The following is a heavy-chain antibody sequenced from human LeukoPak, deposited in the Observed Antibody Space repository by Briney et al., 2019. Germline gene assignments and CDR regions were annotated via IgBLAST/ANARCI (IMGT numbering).Heavy chain of an antibody. Sequence: PSETLSLTCTVSGGSISSYYWCWIRQPPGKGLEWIGYIYYSGSTNYNPSLKSRVTISVDTSKNQFSLKLSSVTAADTAVYYCARQFTPYGSGSYYYYGMDVWGQGTTVTVSS. CDR3: ARQFTPYGSGSYYYYGMDV. CDR2: IYYSGST. D-gene: IGHD3-10*01. CDR1: GGSISSYY. J-gene: IGHJ6*02. V-gene: IGHV4-59*08.